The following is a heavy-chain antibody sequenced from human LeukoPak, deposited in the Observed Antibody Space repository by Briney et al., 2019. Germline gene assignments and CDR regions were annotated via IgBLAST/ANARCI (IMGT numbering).Heavy chain of an antibody. V-gene: IGHV4-59*12. J-gene: IGHJ5*02. CDR1: GGSISSYY. D-gene: IGHD3-10*01. Sequence: PSETLSLTCTVSGGSISSYYWSWIRQPPGKGLEWIGYIYYSGSTYYNPSLKSRVTISVDTSKSQFSLKLSSVTAADTAVYYCARDGSGTRNWFDPWGQGTLVTVSS. CDR3: ARDGSGTRNWFDP. CDR2: IYYSGST.